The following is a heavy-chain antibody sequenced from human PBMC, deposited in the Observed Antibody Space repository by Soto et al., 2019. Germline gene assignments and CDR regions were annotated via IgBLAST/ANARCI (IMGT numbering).Heavy chain of an antibody. V-gene: IGHV3-30*03. D-gene: IGHD2-15*01. J-gene: IGHJ6*02. CDR3: AMPIPRWSYHYGMDV. Sequence: QLVESGGRGVQPGRSLRLSCEASEFTFSSYAMHWVRQAPGRGLEWVALISFDGTTEYYADSVKGRFIISRDNSRSMVYLQLDSLRPDDTAIYYCAMPIPRWSYHYGMDVWGQGTTVTVSS. CDR1: EFTFSSYA. CDR2: ISFDGTTE.